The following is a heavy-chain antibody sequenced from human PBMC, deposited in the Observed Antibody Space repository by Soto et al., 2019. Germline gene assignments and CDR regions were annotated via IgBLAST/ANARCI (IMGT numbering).Heavy chain of an antibody. D-gene: IGHD2-15*01. CDR2: ISHVGNS. J-gene: IGHJ6*02. V-gene: IGHV4-4*02. CDR3: ARAVRGYCSGFTCDSGLYGMDV. Sequence: PSETLSLTCAVSGDSISSRNWWNWVRQPPGKGLKWIGQISHVGNSNYNPSLQSRLTSSVDKSKNQFSLGLSSVTAADTAVYYCARAVRGYCSGFTCDSGLYGMDVWGQGTTVTVSS. CDR1: GDSISSRNW.